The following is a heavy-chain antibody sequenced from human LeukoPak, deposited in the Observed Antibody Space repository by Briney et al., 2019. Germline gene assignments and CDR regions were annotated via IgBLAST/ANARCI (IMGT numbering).Heavy chain of an antibody. CDR2: IKSKTDGGTT. Sequence: PGGSLRLSCAASGFTFSNAWMSWVRQAPGKGLEWVGRIKSKTDGGTTDYAAPAKGRFTISRDDSKSTLYLQMNSLKTEDTAVYYCTTDIYRLWFFDYWGQGTLVTVSS. CDR1: GFTFSNAW. V-gene: IGHV3-15*01. J-gene: IGHJ4*02. CDR3: TTDIYRLWFFDY. D-gene: IGHD3-10*01.